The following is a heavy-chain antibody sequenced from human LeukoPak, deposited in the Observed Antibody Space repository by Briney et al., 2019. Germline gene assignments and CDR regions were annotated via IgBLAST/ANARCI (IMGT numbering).Heavy chain of an antibody. J-gene: IGHJ4*02. V-gene: IGHV4-38-2*01. D-gene: IGHD1-26*01. Sequence: SETLSLTCAVSGYSISSGYYWGWIRQPPGKGLEWIGSIYHSGSTYYNPSLKSRVTISVDTSKNQFSLKLSSVTAADTAVYYCASGWDYSDYWGQGTLVTVSS. CDR3: ASGWDYSDY. CDR2: IYHSGST. CDR1: GYSISSGYY.